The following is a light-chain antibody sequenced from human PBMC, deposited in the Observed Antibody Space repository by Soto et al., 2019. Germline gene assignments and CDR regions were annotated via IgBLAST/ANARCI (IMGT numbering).Light chain of an antibody. CDR1: QSISTW. Sequence: DIQMTQSPSTLSASVGDRVTITCRASQSISTWLAWYQQKPGKAPSLLISDVSSLERGVPSRFSGSGSGTEFTLTISSLQPEDFATYYCLQDYNYPWTFGQGTKVDIK. CDR2: DVS. CDR3: LQDYNYPWT. V-gene: IGKV1-5*01. J-gene: IGKJ1*01.